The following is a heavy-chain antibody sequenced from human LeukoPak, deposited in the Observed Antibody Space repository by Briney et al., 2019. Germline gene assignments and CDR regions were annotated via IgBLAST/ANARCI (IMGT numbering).Heavy chain of an antibody. CDR2: IYDSGST. CDR3: ARHYGP. V-gene: IGHV4-39*01. D-gene: IGHD3-10*01. Sequence: WETLSLTCTVSGGSISSYYWSWIRRPPGKGLEWIGSIYDSGSTYYNPSLKSRVTISVDTSKNQFSLKLNSVTAADTAVYYCARHYGPWGQGTLVTVSS. CDR1: GGSISSYY. J-gene: IGHJ5*02.